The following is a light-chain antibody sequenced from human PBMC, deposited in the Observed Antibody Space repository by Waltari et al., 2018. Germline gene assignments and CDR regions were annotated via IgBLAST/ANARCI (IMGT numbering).Light chain of an antibody. CDR1: CTDVEGSSR. CDR3: NSFTSGGTYV. J-gene: IGLJ1*01. V-gene: IGLV2-14*03. CDR2: DVN. Sequence: QSALTQPAPVPGSPGPSSTLSCPGTCTDVEGSSRLSRYQQHPGKAPKLMIDDVNKRPSGVSNRFSGSKSGNTASLTISGLQAEDEADYYCNSFTSGGTYVFGTGTKVTVL.